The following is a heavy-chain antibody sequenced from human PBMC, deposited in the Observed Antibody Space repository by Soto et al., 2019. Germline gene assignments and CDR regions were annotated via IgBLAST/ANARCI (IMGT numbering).Heavy chain of an antibody. CDR2: IYPGDSDT. D-gene: IGHD2-2*02. Sequence: PGESLKISCKGSGYSFTSYWIGWVRQMPGKGLEWMGIIYPGDSDTRYSPSFQGQVTISADKSISTAYLQWSSLKASDTAMYYCARQGSGYCSSTSCYTSYYYGMDVWGQWTTVTVSS. CDR3: ARQGSGYCSSTSCYTSYYYGMDV. CDR1: GYSFTSYW. J-gene: IGHJ6*02. V-gene: IGHV5-51*01.